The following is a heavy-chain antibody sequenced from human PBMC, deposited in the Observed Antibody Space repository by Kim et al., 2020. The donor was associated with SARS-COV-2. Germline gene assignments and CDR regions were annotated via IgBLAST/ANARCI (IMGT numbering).Heavy chain of an antibody. V-gene: IGHV3-33*06. CDR2: IWYDGSNK. J-gene: IGHJ4*02. D-gene: IGHD6-19*01. Sequence: GWSLRLSCAASGFTFSSYAMHWVRQAPGKGLEWVAVIWYDGSNKYYADSVKGRFTISRDNSKNTLYLQMNSLRAEDTAVYYCAKVSRSKAGVYYFDYWGQGTLVTVSS. CDR1: GFTFSSYA. CDR3: AKVSRSKAGVYYFDY.